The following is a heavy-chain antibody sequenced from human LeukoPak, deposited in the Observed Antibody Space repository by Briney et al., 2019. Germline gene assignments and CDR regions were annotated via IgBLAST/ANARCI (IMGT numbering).Heavy chain of an antibody. CDR2: ISAYNGNT. CDR1: GYTFSSYG. D-gene: IGHD3-10*01. CDR3: ARGPSITMVRGGQWYYYMDV. J-gene: IGHJ6*03. V-gene: IGHV1-18*01. Sequence: ASVKVSCKASGYTFSSYGITWVRQAPGQGLEWMGWISAYNGNTRYAQKLQGRVTMTRDTSTSTVYMELSSLRSEDTAVYYCARGPSITMVRGGQWYYYMDVWGKGTTVTISS.